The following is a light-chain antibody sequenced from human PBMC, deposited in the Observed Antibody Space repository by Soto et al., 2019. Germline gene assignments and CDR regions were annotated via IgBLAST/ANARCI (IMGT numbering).Light chain of an antibody. V-gene: IGKV3-20*01. CDR1: QNVANNY. J-gene: IGKJ1*01. CDR2: GAS. Sequence: IVLTQSPATLSLSPGERATLSCRASQNVANNYLAWFRQKPGQTPRLLIYGASSRAAGIPDRFSGSGSGTDFTLTISRLEPEDFAVFYCQQYGTSPWTFGQGTKV. CDR3: QQYGTSPWT.